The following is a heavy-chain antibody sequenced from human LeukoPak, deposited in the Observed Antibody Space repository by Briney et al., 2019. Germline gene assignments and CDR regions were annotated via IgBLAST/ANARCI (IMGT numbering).Heavy chain of an antibody. CDR3: ARDRDSGSPPAAFDI. D-gene: IGHD1-26*01. Sequence: SVKVSCKASGGTFSSYAISWVRQAPGQGLEWMGRIIPILGIANYAQKFQGRVTITADRSTSTAYMELSSLRSEDTAVYYCARDRDSGSPPAAFDIWGQGTMVTVSS. CDR2: IIPILGIA. V-gene: IGHV1-69*04. J-gene: IGHJ3*02. CDR1: GGTFSSYA.